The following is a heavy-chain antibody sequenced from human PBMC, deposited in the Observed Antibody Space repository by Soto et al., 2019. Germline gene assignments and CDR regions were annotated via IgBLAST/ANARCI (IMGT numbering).Heavy chain of an antibody. Sequence: ASVKVSCKASGYTFTSYGIHWVRQAPGQRLEWMGWINAANGDTKYSPKFQGRVTITRDTSASTAYMELSSLRSEDTAVYYCVRRHVSATGINWFDPWGQGTLVTVSS. V-gene: IGHV1-3*01. D-gene: IGHD6-13*01. CDR2: INAANGDT. CDR3: VRRHVSATGINWFDP. J-gene: IGHJ5*02. CDR1: GYTFTSYG.